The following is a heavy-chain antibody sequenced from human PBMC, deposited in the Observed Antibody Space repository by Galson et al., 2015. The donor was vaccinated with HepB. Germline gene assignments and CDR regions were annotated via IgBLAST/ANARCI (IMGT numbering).Heavy chain of an antibody. CDR2: IYYSGST. Sequence: ETLSLTCTVSGGSISSSSYYWGWIRQPPGKGLEWIGSIYYSGSTYYNPSLKSRVTISVDTSKNQFSLKLSSVTAADTAVYYCARHDSSGYYGWGGAFDIWGQGTMVTVSS. V-gene: IGHV4-39*01. CDR1: GGSISSSSYY. CDR3: ARHDSSGYYGWGGAFDI. D-gene: IGHD3-22*01. J-gene: IGHJ3*02.